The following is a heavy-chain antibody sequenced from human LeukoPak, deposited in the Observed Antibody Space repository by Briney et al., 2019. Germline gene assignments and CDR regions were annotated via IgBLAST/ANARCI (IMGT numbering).Heavy chain of an antibody. CDR3: ATSRSFDY. Sequence: QAGGSLRLSCAASGFAFTSYWMSWVRRAPGKGLEWVANIKQDGSEKYYVDSVKGRFTISRDNAKNSLYLQMNSLSAEDTAVYYCATSRSFDYWGQGTPVTVSS. CDR2: IKQDGSEK. V-gene: IGHV3-7*01. J-gene: IGHJ4*02. CDR1: GFAFTSYW.